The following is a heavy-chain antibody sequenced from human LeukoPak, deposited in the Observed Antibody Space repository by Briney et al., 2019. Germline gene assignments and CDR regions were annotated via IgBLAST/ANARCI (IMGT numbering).Heavy chain of an antibody. CDR2: IDPSDSYT. J-gene: IGHJ4*02. CDR3: ARFIDSSGYFQKIDY. V-gene: IGHV5-10-1*01. D-gene: IGHD3-22*01. CDR1: GYSLTSYW. Sequence: AGESLKISCKGSGYSLTSYWISWARQMPGKGLEWMGRIDPSDSYTNYSPSFQGHVTIPADKSISTAYLQWSSLKASDTAMYYCARFIDSSGYFQKIDYWGQGTLVTVSS.